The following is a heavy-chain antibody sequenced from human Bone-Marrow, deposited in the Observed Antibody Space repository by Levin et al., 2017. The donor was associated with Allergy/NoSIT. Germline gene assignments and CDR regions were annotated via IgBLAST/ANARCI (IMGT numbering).Heavy chain of an antibody. D-gene: IGHD3-22*01. J-gene: IGHJ4*02. CDR3: ATYDYDRSYNYGRFDS. CDR1: EYTLTELS. V-gene: IGHV1-24*01. CDR2: FDSEEGET. Sequence: GESLKISCKVSEYTLTELSIHWVRQASGKGLEWMGGFDSEEGETVYAPNFQGRVTMTEDTSADTAYMELSRLRSEDTAVYYCATYDYDRSYNYGRFDSWGQGTLVTVSS.